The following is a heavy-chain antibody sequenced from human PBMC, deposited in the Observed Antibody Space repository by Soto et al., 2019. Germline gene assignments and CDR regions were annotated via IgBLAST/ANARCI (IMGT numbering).Heavy chain of an antibody. Sequence: ASVKVSCKASGYTFTSYGISWVRQAPGQRLEWMGWISAYNGNTKYSQKFQGRVTMTRDTSASTAYMELSSLRSEDTAVYYCERDPLTVTTQEYFQHWGQGTLVTVSS. D-gene: IGHD4-17*01. CDR3: ERDPLTVTTQEYFQH. CDR1: GYTFTSYG. J-gene: IGHJ1*01. CDR2: ISAYNGNT. V-gene: IGHV1-18*01.